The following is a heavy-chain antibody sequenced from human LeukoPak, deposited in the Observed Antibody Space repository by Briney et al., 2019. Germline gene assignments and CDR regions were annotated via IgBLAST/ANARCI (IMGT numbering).Heavy chain of an antibody. CDR3: ARHGDDYGSYYYGMDV. D-gene: IGHD4-17*01. Sequence: GESLKISCKGSGYSFTSYWIGWVRQMPGEGLEWMGIIYPGDSDTRYSPSFQGQVTISADKSISTAYLQWSSLKASDTAMYYCARHGDDYGSYYYGMDVWGQGTTVTVSS. CDR2: IYPGDSDT. V-gene: IGHV5-51*01. J-gene: IGHJ6*02. CDR1: GYSFTSYW.